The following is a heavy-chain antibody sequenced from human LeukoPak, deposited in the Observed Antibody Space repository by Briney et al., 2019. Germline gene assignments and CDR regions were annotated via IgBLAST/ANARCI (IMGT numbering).Heavy chain of an antibody. D-gene: IGHD2-2*01. CDR1: GFTFSSYS. CDR2: ISSSGSTR. CDR3: ARVLYCSSTSCHDFDY. V-gene: IGHV3-48*02. Sequence: GGSLRLSCAASGFTFSSYSMNWVRQAPGKGLEWVSYISSSGSTRYCADSVKGRFTISRDNAKNSLYLQMNSLRDEDTAVYYCARVLYCSSTSCHDFDYWGQGTLVTVSS. J-gene: IGHJ4*02.